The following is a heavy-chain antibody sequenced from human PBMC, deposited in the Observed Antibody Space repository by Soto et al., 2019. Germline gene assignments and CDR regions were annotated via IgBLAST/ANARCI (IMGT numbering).Heavy chain of an antibody. CDR2: IIPILGIA. V-gene: IGHV1-69*02. D-gene: IGHD3-3*01. Sequence: QVQLVQSGAEVKKPGSSVKVSCKASGGTFSSYTISWVRQAPGQGLEWMGRIIPILGIANYAQKFQGRVTITADKSTSTAYMALSSLTSQDTAVYYCASSHLPYDLWSGYYNGGFDYWDHGTLVTVSS. CDR1: GGTFSSYT. J-gene: IGHJ4*01. CDR3: ASSHLPYDLWSGYYNGGFDY.